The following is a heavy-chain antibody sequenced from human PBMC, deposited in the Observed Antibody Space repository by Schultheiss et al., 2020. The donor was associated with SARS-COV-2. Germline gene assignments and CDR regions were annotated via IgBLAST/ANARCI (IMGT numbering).Heavy chain of an antibody. Sequence: SETLSLTCAVSGYSISSSNWWGWIRQPPGKGLEWIGYIYYSGSTYYNPSLKSRVTISVDTSKNQFSLKLSSVTAADTAVYYCARGDHSGYDFDYWGQGTLVTVSS. CDR3: ARGDHSGYDFDY. CDR2: IYYSGST. J-gene: IGHJ4*02. V-gene: IGHV4-28*03. CDR1: GYSISSSNW. D-gene: IGHD5-12*01.